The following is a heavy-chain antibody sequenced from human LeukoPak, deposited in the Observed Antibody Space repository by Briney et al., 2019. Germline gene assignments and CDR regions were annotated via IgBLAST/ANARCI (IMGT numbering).Heavy chain of an antibody. D-gene: IGHD3-9*01. J-gene: IGHJ1*01. V-gene: IGHV3-53*01. CDR2: IYRGGST. CDR3: AAMGPIFWTAY. CDR1: GXTVSSNN. Sequence: GGSLRLSCAASGXTVSSNNMIWVRQAPGKGLEWVSVIYRGGSTYYADSVKGRFTISRDNSKNTLDLLVNSLRAEDTAVYYCAAMGPIFWTAYWGQGTLVTVSS.